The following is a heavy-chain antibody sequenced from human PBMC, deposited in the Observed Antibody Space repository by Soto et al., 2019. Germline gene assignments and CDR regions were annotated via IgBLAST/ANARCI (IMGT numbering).Heavy chain of an antibody. CDR3: ARGSSVIPASRTLVY. J-gene: IGHJ4*02. V-gene: IGHV1-69*01. Sequence: QVQLVQSGAEVKKPGSSVKVSCKASGGTFNIYAISWVRQALGQGLEWMGGIIPSVGTANYAQNFQGRLTIIADEATSTVYMELSRLRSEDTALYFCARGSSVIPASRTLVYWGQGTLVTVSS. D-gene: IGHD2-2*01. CDR1: GGTFNIYA. CDR2: IIPSVGTA.